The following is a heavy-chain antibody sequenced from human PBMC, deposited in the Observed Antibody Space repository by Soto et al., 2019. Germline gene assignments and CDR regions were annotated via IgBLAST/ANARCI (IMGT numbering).Heavy chain of an antibody. V-gene: IGHV3-74*01. CDR3: AKDSWYFDL. CDR2: IDTSGHST. Sequence: GGSLRLSWEASGCVFTNFWMHWVRHVPGKGLVWVARIDTSGHSTNYAESVKGRFTISRDNAKNTVSLQMNSLRVEDTGVYYCAKDSWYFDLWSQGSQVTVSS. CDR1: GCVFTNFW. D-gene: IGHD6-13*01. J-gene: IGHJ4*02.